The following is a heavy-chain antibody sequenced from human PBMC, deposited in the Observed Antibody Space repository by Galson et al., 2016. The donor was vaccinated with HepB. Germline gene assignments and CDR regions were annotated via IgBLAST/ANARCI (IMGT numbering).Heavy chain of an antibody. J-gene: IGHJ4*02. Sequence: TLSLTCTVSGGSISSTNWWSCVRQPPGKGLEWIGEIYHSGSTNYNPSLKSRVTISVDKSKNQFSLKLSSVTAADTAVYYCARAHYDNVWGSYRHPRYFDCWGQGTLATVSA. V-gene: IGHV4-4*02. CDR3: ARAHYDNVWGSYRHPRYFDC. CDR1: GGSISSTNW. CDR2: IYHSGST. D-gene: IGHD3-16*02.